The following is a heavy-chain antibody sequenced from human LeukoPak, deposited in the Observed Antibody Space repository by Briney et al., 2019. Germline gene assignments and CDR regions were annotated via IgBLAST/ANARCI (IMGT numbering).Heavy chain of an antibody. D-gene: IGHD3-22*01. CDR1: GFTFSSYA. V-gene: IGHV3-23*01. J-gene: IGHJ4*02. CDR2: ISGSGGST. Sequence: GGSLRLSCAASGFTFSSYAMSWVRQAPGKGLEWVSAISGSGGSTYYADSVKGRFTISRDNSKNTLYLQMNSLRAEDTAVYYCAKSIDSSGYYGMVDYWGQGTLVTVSS. CDR3: AKSIDSSGYYGMVDY.